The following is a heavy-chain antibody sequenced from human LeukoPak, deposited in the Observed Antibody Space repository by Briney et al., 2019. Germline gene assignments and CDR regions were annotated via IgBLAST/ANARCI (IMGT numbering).Heavy chain of an antibody. V-gene: IGHV4-59*12. J-gene: IGHJ4*02. Sequence: SETLSLTCTVSGGSISSYYWSWIRQPPGKGLEWIGYIYYSGSTNYNPSLKSRVTISVDTSKNQFSLKLRSVTAAETALYYCARVSYLGYSYGFRSGRGGIYFDYWGQGTLVTVSS. D-gene: IGHD5-18*01. CDR2: IYYSGST. CDR1: GGSISSYY. CDR3: ARVSYLGYSYGFRSGRGGIYFDY.